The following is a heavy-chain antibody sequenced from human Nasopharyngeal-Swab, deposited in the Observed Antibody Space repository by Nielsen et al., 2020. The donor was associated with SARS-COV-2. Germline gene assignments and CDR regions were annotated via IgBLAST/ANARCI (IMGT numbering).Heavy chain of an antibody. V-gene: IGHV1-2*02. D-gene: IGHD3-16*02. CDR2: INPNSGGT. Sequence: ASVKVSCKASGYTFTGYYMHWVRQAPGQGLEWMGWINPNSGGTNYAQKFQGRVTMTRDTSISTAYMELRSLRSDDTAVYYCARAVGDYVWGSYRPYNWFDPWGQGTLVTVSS. CDR1: GYTFTGYY. J-gene: IGHJ5*02. CDR3: ARAVGDYVWGSYRPYNWFDP.